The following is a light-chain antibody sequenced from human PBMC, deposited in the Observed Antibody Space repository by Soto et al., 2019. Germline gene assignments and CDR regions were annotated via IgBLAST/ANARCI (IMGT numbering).Light chain of an antibody. J-gene: IGLJ1*01. CDR2: DVS. V-gene: IGLV2-14*01. Sequence: QSVLTQPASVSGSPGQSITISCTGTSSDVGGYNYVSWYQQHPGKAPKLMIYDVSNRPSGVSNRFSGSKSGNTASLTISVLQAEDEADYYCSSYTSSSTPSVFGTGTKVTVL. CDR3: SSYTSSSTPSV. CDR1: SSDVGGYNY.